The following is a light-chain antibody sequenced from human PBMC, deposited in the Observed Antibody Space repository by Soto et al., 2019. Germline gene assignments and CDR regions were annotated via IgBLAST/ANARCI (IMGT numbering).Light chain of an antibody. J-gene: IGKJ1*01. CDR2: AAS. CDR3: QQANSFPRT. Sequence: DIQMTQSPSSVSASVGDRVTITGRASQAISTWLAWYQQKPGKAPKLLIYAASNLQTGVPSRFSGSGYGTDFTLTISSLQPEDFATYYCQQANSFPRTFGQGTKVEIK. CDR1: QAISTW. V-gene: IGKV1D-12*01.